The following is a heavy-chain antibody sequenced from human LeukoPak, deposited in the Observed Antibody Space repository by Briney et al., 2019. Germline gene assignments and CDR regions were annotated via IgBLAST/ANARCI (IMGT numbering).Heavy chain of an antibody. Sequence: GGSLRLSCAASGFTFSNAWMSWVRQAPGKGLEWVGRIKSKTDGGTTDYAAPVKGRFTISRDDSKNTLYLQMNSLKTEDIAVYYCTPGGYSYDYYYGMDVWGQGTTVTVSS. V-gene: IGHV3-15*01. D-gene: IGHD5-18*01. CDR3: TPGGYSYDYYYGMDV. J-gene: IGHJ6*02. CDR1: GFTFSNAW. CDR2: IKSKTDGGTT.